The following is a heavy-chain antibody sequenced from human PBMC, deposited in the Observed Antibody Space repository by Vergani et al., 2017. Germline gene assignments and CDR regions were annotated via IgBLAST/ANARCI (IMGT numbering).Heavy chain of an antibody. CDR2: FYYSWST. CDR1: GGSISSYY. Sequence: QVQLQESGPGLVKPSETLSLTCTVPGGSISSYYWSWIRQPPGKGLEWIGYFYYSWSTNYNPSLKSRVTISVDTSKNQFSLKLSSVTAADTAVYYCARGGYCSSTSCYEDEGFDYWGQGTLVTVSS. D-gene: IGHD2-2*01. CDR3: ARGGYCSSTSCYEDEGFDY. J-gene: IGHJ4*02. V-gene: IGHV4-59*01.